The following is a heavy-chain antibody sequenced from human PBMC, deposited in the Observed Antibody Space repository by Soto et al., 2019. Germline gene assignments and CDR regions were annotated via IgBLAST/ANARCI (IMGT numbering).Heavy chain of an antibody. CDR1: GGTFNSYA. CDR3: ASPHDSGGYYYRGLDY. V-gene: IGHV1-69*13. Sequence: ASVKVSCKASGGTFNSYAISWVRQAPGQGLEWMGGIIPIFGTADYAQKFQGRVTITAVESTSTAYMELSSLRSEDTAVYYCASPHDSGGYYYRGLDYWGQGTLVTVSS. J-gene: IGHJ4*02. D-gene: IGHD3-22*01. CDR2: IIPIFGTA.